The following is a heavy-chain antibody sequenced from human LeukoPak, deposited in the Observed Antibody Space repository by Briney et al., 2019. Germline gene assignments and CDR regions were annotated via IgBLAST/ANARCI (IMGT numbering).Heavy chain of an antibody. CDR1: GGSFSGYY. V-gene: IGHV4-34*01. J-gene: IGHJ6*02. Sequence: KPSETLSLTCAVYGGSFSGYYWSWIRQPPGKGLEWIGEINHSGSTNYNPSLKSRVTISVDTSKNQFSLKLSSVTAADTAVYYCAREGYSSSWRYGMDVWGQGTTVTVSS. CDR3: AREGYSSSWRYGMDV. CDR2: INHSGST. D-gene: IGHD6-13*01.